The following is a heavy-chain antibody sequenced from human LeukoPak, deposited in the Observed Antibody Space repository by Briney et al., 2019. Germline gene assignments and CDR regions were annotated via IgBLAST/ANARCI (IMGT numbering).Heavy chain of an antibody. CDR3: ARGSPIMITFGGVIALPSFDY. J-gene: IGHJ4*02. CDR1: GYTFTSYG. V-gene: IGHV1-18*01. D-gene: IGHD3-16*02. CDR2: ISAYNGNT. Sequence: GASVKVSCTASGYTFTSYGISWVRQAPGQGLEWMGWISAYNGNTNYAQKLQGRVTMTTDTSTSTAYMELRSLRSDDTAVYYCARGSPIMITFGGVIALPSFDYWGQGTLVTVSS.